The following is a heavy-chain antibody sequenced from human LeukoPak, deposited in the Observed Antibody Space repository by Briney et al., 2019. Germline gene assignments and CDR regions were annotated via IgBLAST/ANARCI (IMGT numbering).Heavy chain of an antibody. V-gene: IGHV6-1*01. Sequence: SQTLSLTCAISGDSVSSNSAAWNWIRQSPSRGLEWLGRTYYRSKWYNDYAVSVKSRITINPGTSKNQFSLQLNSVTPEDTAVYYCARGYVNMITFGGVMGYWGQGTLVTVSS. D-gene: IGHD3-16*01. J-gene: IGHJ4*02. CDR1: GDSVSSNSAA. CDR2: TYYRSKWYN. CDR3: ARGYVNMITFGGVMGY.